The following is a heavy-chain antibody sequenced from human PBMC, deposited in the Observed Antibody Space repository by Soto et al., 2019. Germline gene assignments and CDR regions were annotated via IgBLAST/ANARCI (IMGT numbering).Heavy chain of an antibody. J-gene: IGHJ4*02. CDR1: GYTFTSYY. V-gene: IGHV1-46*01. Sequence: ASVKVSCKASGYTFTSYYMHWVRQAPGQGLEWMGIINPSGGSTSYAQKFQGRVTMTRDTSTSTVYMELSSLRSEDTAVYYCARLHGAVAVEVKVGFDYWGQGTLVTVSS. CDR3: ARLHGAVAVEVKVGFDY. CDR2: INPSGGST. D-gene: IGHD6-19*01.